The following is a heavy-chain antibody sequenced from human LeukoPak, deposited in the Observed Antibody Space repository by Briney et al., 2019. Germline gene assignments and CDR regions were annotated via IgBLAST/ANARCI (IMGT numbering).Heavy chain of an antibody. CDR2: IKKDGSDK. D-gene: IGHD3-16*01. V-gene: IGHV3-7*01. CDR1: GFTFSDHW. CDR3: ARSWAVAY. Sequence: PGGSLRLSCAASGFTFSDHWMTWVRHAPGKGLELVANIKKDGSDKNYVDSVKGRFTISRDNAKNSLYLQMNSLSAEDTAVYYCARSWAVAYWGQGTLVTVSS. J-gene: IGHJ4*02.